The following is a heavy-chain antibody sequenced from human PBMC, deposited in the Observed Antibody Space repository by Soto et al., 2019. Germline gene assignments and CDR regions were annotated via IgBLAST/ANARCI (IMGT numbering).Heavy chain of an antibody. J-gene: IGHJ4*02. Sequence: QLQLQESGPGLVKPSETLSLTCTVSGGSISSSSYYWGWIRQPPGKGLEWIGSIYYSGSTYYNPSLKSRVTISVDTSKNQFSLKLSSVTAADTAVYYCARPKTPRIAGDFDYWGQGTLVTVSS. CDR3: ARPKTPRIAGDFDY. V-gene: IGHV4-39*01. CDR1: GGSISSSSYY. CDR2: IYYSGST. D-gene: IGHD6-13*01.